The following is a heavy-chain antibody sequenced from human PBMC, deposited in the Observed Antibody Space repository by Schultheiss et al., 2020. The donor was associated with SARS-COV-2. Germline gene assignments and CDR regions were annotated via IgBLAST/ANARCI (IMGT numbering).Heavy chain of an antibody. D-gene: IGHD6-13*01. V-gene: IGHV3-30*03. J-gene: IGHJ6*02. CDR3: ARDLSSSWYNGMDV. CDR2: ISYDGSNK. CDR1: GFTFSSYG. Sequence: GGSLRLSCAASGFTFSSYGMHWVRQAPGKGLEWVAVISYDGSNKYYADSVKGRFTISRDNSKNTLYLQMNSLRAEDTAVYYCARDLSSSWYNGMDVWGQGTTVTVSS.